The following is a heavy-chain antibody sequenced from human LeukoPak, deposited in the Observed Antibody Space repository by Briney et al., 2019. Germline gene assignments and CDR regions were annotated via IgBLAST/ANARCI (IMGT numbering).Heavy chain of an antibody. D-gene: IGHD3-22*01. CDR3: AKRGVVIRVILVGFHKEAYYFDS. Sequence: GGSLRLSCAVSGITLSNYGMSWVRQAPGKGLEWVAGISDSGGRTTYADSVKGRFTVSRDNPKNTLYLQMNSLRAEDTAVYFCAKRGVVIRVILVGFHKEAYYFDSWGQGALVTVSS. J-gene: IGHJ4*02. CDR1: GITLSNYG. CDR2: ISDSGGRT. V-gene: IGHV3-23*01.